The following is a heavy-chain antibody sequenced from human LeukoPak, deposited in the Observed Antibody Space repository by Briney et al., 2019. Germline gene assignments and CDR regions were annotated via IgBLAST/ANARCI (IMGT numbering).Heavy chain of an antibody. CDR3: ARDSVGDLLDS. CDR2: IVGGGITI. CDR1: GFPLSRYY. V-gene: IGHV3-48*03. Sequence: GGSLRLSCEGSGFPLSRYYMNWVRQAPGKGLEGVSHIVGGGITIYYADSVKGRFTISRNNAKNSIYLQMDSLRVEGTAIYYCARDSVGDLLDSWGQGTPVTVSS. J-gene: IGHJ4*02. D-gene: IGHD4-17*01.